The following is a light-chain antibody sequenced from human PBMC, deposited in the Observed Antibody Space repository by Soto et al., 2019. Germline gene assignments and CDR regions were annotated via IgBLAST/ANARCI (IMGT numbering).Light chain of an antibody. CDR2: GAS. CDR3: QLYKGN. J-gene: IGKJ2*01. CDR1: QNINNW. V-gene: IGKV1-5*01. Sequence: GDSVTITCRASQNINNWVAWYQQKPGKAPKVLIYGASSWKSGVPSRFSGSGSGTEFTLTISSLQPDDFETYYCQLYKGNFGQGTKLEI.